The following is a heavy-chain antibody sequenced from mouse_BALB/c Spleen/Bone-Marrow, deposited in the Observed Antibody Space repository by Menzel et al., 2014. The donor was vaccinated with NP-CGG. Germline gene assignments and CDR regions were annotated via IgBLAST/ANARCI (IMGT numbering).Heavy chain of an antibody. V-gene: IGHV5-6-5*01. CDR2: ISSSGST. D-gene: IGHD3-1*01. CDR3: ARGMGPNVGVARLNL. CDR1: GFSLRSYY. J-gene: IGHJ2*03. Sequence: ESGGRLVTPGTPLTLTCTASGFSLRSYYMSWVRQAPGKGLGWIGIISSSGSTYYASWAKGRFTISXASATVDLKIAGPTTEGAASYFCARGMGPNVGVARLNLWGRGARVTVSS.